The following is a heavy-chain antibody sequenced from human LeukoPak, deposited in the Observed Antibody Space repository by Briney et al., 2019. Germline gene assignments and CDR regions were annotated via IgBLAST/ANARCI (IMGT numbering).Heavy chain of an antibody. V-gene: IGHV3-23*01. CDR2: ISGSGDNT. CDR3: ARVRNPYYYYYGMDV. Sequence: GGSLRLSCAASEFTFSNFAMSWVRQAPGKGLEWVSTISGSGDNTYYADSVKGRFTISRDNSKNTLFLQMNSLRAEDTAVYYCARVRNPYYYYYGMDVWGQGTTVTVSS. CDR1: EFTFSNFA. J-gene: IGHJ6*02. D-gene: IGHD3-10*01.